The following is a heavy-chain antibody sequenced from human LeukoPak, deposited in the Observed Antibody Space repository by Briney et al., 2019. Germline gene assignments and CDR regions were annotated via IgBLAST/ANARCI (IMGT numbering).Heavy chain of an antibody. V-gene: IGHV3-66*02. J-gene: IGHJ4*02. D-gene: IGHD5-18*01. Sequence: GGSLRLSCTASGFTVSNNYMSWVRQAPGKGLEWVSVIYSGGSTYHADSVKGRFIISRDNSKNTLNLQMNSLRVEDSAVYYCARDRYSYGYALHCWGQGTLVTVSS. CDR2: IYSGGST. CDR1: GFTVSNNY. CDR3: ARDRYSYGYALHC.